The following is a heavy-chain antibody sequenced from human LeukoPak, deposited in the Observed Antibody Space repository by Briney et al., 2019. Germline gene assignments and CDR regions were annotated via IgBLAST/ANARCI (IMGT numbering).Heavy chain of an antibody. D-gene: IGHD5-24*01. CDR1: GGTFSSYA. V-gene: IGHV1-69*13. CDR2: IIPILGTA. Sequence: GASVKVSCKASGGTFSSYAISWVRQAPGQGLEWMGGIIPILGTANYAQKFQGRVTITADESTSTAYMELSSLRSEDTAVYYCARGTEMATFDYWGQGTLVTVSS. CDR3: ARGTEMATFDY. J-gene: IGHJ4*02.